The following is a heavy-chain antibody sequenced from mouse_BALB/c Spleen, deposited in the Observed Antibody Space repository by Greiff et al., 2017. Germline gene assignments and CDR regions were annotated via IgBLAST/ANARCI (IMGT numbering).Heavy chain of an antibody. D-gene: IGHD2-4*01. Sequence: EVKLMESGGGLVQPGGSRKLSCAASGFTFSSFGMHWVRQAPEKGLEWVAYISSGSSTIYYADTVKGRFTISRDNPKNTLFLQMTSLRSEDTAMFDCARSGLRRGYAMDYWGQGTSVTVSA. J-gene: IGHJ4*01. CDR1: GFTFSSFG. CDR2: ISSGSSTI. CDR3: ARSGLRRGYAMDY. V-gene: IGHV5-17*02.